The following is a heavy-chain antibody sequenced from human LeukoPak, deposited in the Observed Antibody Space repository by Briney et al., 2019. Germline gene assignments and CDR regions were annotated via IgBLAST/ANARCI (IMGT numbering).Heavy chain of an antibody. Sequence: SVKVSCKASGGTFSSYAISWVRQAPEQGLKWMGGIIPIFGTANYAQKFQGRVTITTDESTSTAYMELSSLRSEDTAVYYCARAKQLVDYYYYYMDVWGKGTTVTVSS. CDR3: ARAKQLVDYYYYYMDV. J-gene: IGHJ6*03. CDR2: IIPIFGTA. D-gene: IGHD6-6*01. CDR1: GGTFSSYA. V-gene: IGHV1-69*05.